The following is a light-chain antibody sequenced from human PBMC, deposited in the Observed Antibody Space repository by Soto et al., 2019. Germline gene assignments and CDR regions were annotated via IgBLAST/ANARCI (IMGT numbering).Light chain of an antibody. J-gene: IGLJ1*01. CDR1: SSDVGGYNY. CDR2: DVS. Sequence: QSALTQPASVSGSPGQSITISCTGTSSDVGGYNYVSWYQQHPGKAPKLMIYDVSNRPSGVSNRFSGSKSGNTASLTISRLQAEDEADYYCSSYRSSSTLGGVFGTGTKVTVL. CDR3: SSYRSSSTLGGV. V-gene: IGLV2-14*01.